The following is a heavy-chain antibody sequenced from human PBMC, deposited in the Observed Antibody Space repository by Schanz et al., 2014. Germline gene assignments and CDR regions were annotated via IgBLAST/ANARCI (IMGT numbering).Heavy chain of an antibody. Sequence: QVQLQQWGAGLLKPSETLSLTCAVYGGSFSNYYWSWIRQSPGEGLEWIGEISHSGATNYNPSLKSQFTRSVAISKSQLSLKLSAVTAADTAVYYCASETVQYCDSTTCYESGYIDYWGQGTPVTVSS. J-gene: IGHJ4*02. CDR3: ASETVQYCDSTTCYESGYIDY. CDR2: ISHSGAT. V-gene: IGHV4-34*01. D-gene: IGHD2-2*01. CDR1: GGSFSNYY.